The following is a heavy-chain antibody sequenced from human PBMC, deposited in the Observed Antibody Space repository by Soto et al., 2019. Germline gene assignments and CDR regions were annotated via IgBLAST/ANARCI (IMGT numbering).Heavy chain of an antibody. CDR2: ISGSGGST. D-gene: IGHD3-16*01. J-gene: IGHJ4*02. V-gene: IGHV3-23*01. CDR3: ARAFYPRPFGNGGARYFDY. Sequence: GGSLRLSCAASGFTFSSYAMSWVRQAPGKGLEWVSAISGSGGSTYYADSVKGRFTISRDNSKNTLYLQMNSLRAEDTAVYYCARAFYPRPFGNGGARYFDYWGQGTLGTVSS. CDR1: GFTFSSYA.